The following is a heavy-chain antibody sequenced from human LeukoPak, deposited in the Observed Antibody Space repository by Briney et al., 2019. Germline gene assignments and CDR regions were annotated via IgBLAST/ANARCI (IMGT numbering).Heavy chain of an antibody. CDR2: INSDGSST. Sequence: AGGSLRLSCAASGFTFSSYWMHWVRQAPGKGLVWVSRINSDGSSTSYADSVKGRFTISRDNSKNTLYLQMNSLRAEDTAVYYCAADGGSSGDWGWDYWGQGTLVTVSS. CDR1: GFTFSSYW. J-gene: IGHJ4*02. V-gene: IGHV3-74*01. CDR3: AADGGSSGDWGWDY. D-gene: IGHD1-26*01.